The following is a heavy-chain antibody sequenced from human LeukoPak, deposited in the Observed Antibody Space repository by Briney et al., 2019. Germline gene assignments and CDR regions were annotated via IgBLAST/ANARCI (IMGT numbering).Heavy chain of an antibody. CDR3: AGAGNWPSGDY. J-gene: IGHJ4*02. D-gene: IGHD1-14*01. CDR2: INHSGST. V-gene: IGHV4-34*01. Sequence: SETLSLTCAVYGGSFSGYYWSWIRQPPGKGLEWIGEINHSGSTNYNPSLKSRVTISVDTSKNQFSLKLSSVTAADTAVYYCAGAGNWPSGDYWGQGTLVTVSS. CDR1: GGSFSGYY.